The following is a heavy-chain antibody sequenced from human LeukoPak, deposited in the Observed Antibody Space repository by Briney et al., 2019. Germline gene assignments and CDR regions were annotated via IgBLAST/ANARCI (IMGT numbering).Heavy chain of an antibody. CDR1: GGSFSGYY. Sequence: PSETLSLTCAVYGGSFSGYYWSWIRQPPGKGLEWIGEINHSGSTNYNPSLKGRVTISVDTSKNQFSLKLSSVTAADTAVYYCARDSHPDAFDIWGQGTMVTVSS. J-gene: IGHJ3*02. V-gene: IGHV4-34*01. CDR3: ARDSHPDAFDI. CDR2: INHSGST.